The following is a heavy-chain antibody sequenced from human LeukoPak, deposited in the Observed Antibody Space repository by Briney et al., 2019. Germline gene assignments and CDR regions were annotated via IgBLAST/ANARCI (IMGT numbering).Heavy chain of an antibody. J-gene: IGHJ4*02. Sequence: SETLSLTCTVSGGSISSSSYYWAWIRQPPGKGLEWIGEINHSGSTNYNPSLKSRVTISVDTSKNQFSLKLSSVTAADTAVYYCARMGVGWYSSGSTHSGYFDFWGQGTLVTVSS. CDR2: INHSGST. D-gene: IGHD6-19*01. CDR3: ARMGVGWYSSGSTHSGYFDF. CDR1: GGSISSSSYY. V-gene: IGHV4-39*07.